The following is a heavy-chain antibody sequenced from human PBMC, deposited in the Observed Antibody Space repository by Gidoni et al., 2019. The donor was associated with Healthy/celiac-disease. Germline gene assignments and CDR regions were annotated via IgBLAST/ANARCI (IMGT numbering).Heavy chain of an antibody. V-gene: IGHV3-9*01. D-gene: IGHD3-10*01. J-gene: IGHJ6*02. Sequence: EVQLVESGGGLVQPGRSLRLSCAASGFPFDDYAMNWVRQAPGKGLEWVSGISWNSGSIGYADSVKGRFTISRDNAKNSLYLQMNSLRAEDTALYYCAKDISSVLLWFGELSYYYGMDVWGQGTTVTVSS. CDR3: AKDISSVLLWFGELSYYYGMDV. CDR2: ISWNSGSI. CDR1: GFPFDDYA.